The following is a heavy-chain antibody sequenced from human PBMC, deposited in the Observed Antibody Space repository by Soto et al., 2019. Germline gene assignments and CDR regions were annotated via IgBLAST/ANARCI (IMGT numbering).Heavy chain of an antibody. CDR3: TTTVGAVAADYYYYYMDV. D-gene: IGHD6-19*01. Sequence: GGSLRLSCAASGFTFSNAWMSWVRQAPGKGLEWVGRIKSKTDGGTTDYAAPVKGRFTISRDDSKNTLYLQMNSLKTEDTAVCYCTTTVGAVAADYYYYYMDVWGKGTTVTVSS. V-gene: IGHV3-15*01. CDR2: IKSKTDGGTT. CDR1: GFTFSNAW. J-gene: IGHJ6*03.